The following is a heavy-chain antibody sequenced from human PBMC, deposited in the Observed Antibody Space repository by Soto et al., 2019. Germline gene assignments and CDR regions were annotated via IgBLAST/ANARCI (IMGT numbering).Heavy chain of an antibody. V-gene: IGHV1-58*01. Sequence: SVKVSCKASGFTFTSSAVQWVRQARGQRLEWIGWIVVGSGNTNYAQKFQERVTTTRDMSTSTAYMELSSLRSEDTAVYYCAAGSGSYDYYYYGMDVWGQGTTVTVSS. CDR2: IVVGSGNT. CDR1: GFTFTSSA. D-gene: IGHD1-26*01. CDR3: AAGSGSYDYYYYGMDV. J-gene: IGHJ6*02.